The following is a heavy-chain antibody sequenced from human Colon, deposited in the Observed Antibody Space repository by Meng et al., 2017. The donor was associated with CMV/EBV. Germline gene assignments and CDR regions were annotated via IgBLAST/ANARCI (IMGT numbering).Heavy chain of an antibody. Sequence: ALVKVSCKASGYTFTSYDINWVRQATGQGLEWMGWMNPNSGNTGYAQKFQGRVTITRNTSISTAYMELSSLRSEDTAVYYCARGPDFWSGYFSYYYYYGMDVWGQGTTVTVSS. CDR3: ARGPDFWSGYFSYYYYYGMDV. J-gene: IGHJ6*02. D-gene: IGHD3-3*01. CDR2: MNPNSGNT. V-gene: IGHV1-8*03. CDR1: GYTFTSYD.